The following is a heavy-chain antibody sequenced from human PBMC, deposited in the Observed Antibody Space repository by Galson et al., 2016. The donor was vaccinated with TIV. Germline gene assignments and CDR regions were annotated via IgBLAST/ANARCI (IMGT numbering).Heavy chain of an antibody. CDR2: INWNGAAT. J-gene: IGHJ3*02. CDR1: GFTFDDYG. CDR3: ARITVGGIWNAIDI. D-gene: IGHD3-3*01. Sequence: SLRLSCAASGFTFDDYGMSWVRQVPGKGLEWVSDINWNGAATGYADSVQGRFTISRDNAKKSVHLQMNSLRVEDTAFYYCARITVGGIWNAIDIWGQGTMVSVSP. V-gene: IGHV3-20*04.